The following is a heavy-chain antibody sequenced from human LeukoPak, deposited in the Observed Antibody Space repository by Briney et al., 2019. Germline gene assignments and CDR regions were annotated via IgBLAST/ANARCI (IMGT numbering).Heavy chain of an antibody. CDR2: ISDSSTQT. J-gene: IGHJ3*02. CDR1: GFSFSSYA. Sequence: PGGSLRLSCAASGFSFSSYAMNWVRQAPGKGLEWVSSISDSSTQTYYADSVKGRFSISRDNAKNSLYLQMNSLRAEDTAVYYCAREMLRDGNIWGQRTMVSVSS. CDR3: AREMLRDGNI. D-gene: IGHD2-15*01. V-gene: IGHV3-21*06.